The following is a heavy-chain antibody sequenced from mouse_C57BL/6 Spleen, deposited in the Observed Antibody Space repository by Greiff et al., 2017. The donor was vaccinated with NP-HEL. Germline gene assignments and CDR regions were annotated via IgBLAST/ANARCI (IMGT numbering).Heavy chain of an antibody. J-gene: IGHJ2*01. D-gene: IGHD2-1*01. Sequence: QVQLQQSGPELVKPGASVKISCKASGYAFSSSWMNWVKQRPGKGLEWIGRIYPGDGDTNYNGKFKGKATLTADKSSSTAYMQLSSLTSEDSAVYFCAREYYGNPDYWGQGTTLTVSS. CDR3: AREYYGNPDY. V-gene: IGHV1-82*01. CDR1: GYAFSSSW. CDR2: IYPGDGDT.